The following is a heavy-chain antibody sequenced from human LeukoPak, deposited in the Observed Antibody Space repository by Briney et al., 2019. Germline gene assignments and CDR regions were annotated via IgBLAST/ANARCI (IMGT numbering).Heavy chain of an antibody. CDR2: IKQDGSEK. V-gene: IGHV3-7*01. Sequence: GGSLRLSCAASGFTFSRHNMNWVRQAPGKGLEWVANIKQDGSEKYYVDSVKGRFTISRDNAKNSLYLQMNSLRAEDTAVYYCARDGVTIFGVVIRYYMDVWGKGTTVTVSS. D-gene: IGHD3-3*01. J-gene: IGHJ6*03. CDR3: ARDGVTIFGVVIRYYMDV. CDR1: GFTFSRHN.